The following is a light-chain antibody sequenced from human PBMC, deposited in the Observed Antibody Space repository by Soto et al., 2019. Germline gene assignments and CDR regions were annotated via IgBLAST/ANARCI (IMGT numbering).Light chain of an antibody. CDR3: QQYNNWPPDRT. CDR2: GAS. CDR1: QSVSSN. J-gene: IGKJ1*01. Sequence: EIVMTKSTATLSVSPGERATLSCRASQSVSSNLAWYQQKPGQAPRLLIYGASTRATGIPARFSGSGSGTEFTLTISSLQSEDFAIYFCQQYNNWPPDRTFGQGTKVEIK. V-gene: IGKV3-15*01.